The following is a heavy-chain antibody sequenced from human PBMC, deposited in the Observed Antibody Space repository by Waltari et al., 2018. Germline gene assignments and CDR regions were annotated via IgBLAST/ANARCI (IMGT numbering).Heavy chain of an antibody. V-gene: IGHV3-74*03. CDR2: INNDGSNT. CDR1: GFTFSPYW. CDR3: ATSSSGWYDNDAFDI. J-gene: IGHJ3*02. Sequence: EVQLVESGGGLVQAGGSLRLSCAVSGFTFSPYWMHWVRQAPGKGLVWVSHINNDGSNTTDADSVKGRFTIARDNARNTLFLQVNNLGAEDTAVYYCATSSSGWYDNDAFDIWVQGTKVTVSS. D-gene: IGHD6-19*01.